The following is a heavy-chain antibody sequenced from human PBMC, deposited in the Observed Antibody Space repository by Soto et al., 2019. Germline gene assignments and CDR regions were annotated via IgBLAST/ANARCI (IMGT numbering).Heavy chain of an antibody. J-gene: IGHJ5*02. Sequence: GGSLRLSCSASGFTFSSYAMHWVRQAPWKGLEYVSAISSNGGSTYYADSVKGRFTISRDNSKNTLYLQMSSLRAEDTAVYYCVKDAGYCSSTSCGWFDPWGQGTLVTVSS. V-gene: IGHV3-64D*08. CDR1: GFTFSSYA. CDR3: VKDAGYCSSTSCGWFDP. D-gene: IGHD2-2*01. CDR2: ISSNGGST.